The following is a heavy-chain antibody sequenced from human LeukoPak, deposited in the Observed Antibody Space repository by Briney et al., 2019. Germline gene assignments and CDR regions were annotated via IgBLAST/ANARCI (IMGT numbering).Heavy chain of an antibody. Sequence: SETLSLTCAVYGGSFSGYYWSWIRQPPGKGLEWIGEINHSGSTNYNPSLKSRVTISVDTSKNQFSLKLSSVTAADTAVYYCARGRGEGYCSSTSCYTRRGYFDYWGQGTLVSVSS. CDR3: ARGRGEGYCSSTSCYTRRGYFDY. J-gene: IGHJ4*02. CDR1: GGSFSGYY. V-gene: IGHV4-34*01. CDR2: INHSGST. D-gene: IGHD2-2*02.